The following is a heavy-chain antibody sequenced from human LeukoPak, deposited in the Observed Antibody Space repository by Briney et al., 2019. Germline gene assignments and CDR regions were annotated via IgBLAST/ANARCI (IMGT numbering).Heavy chain of an antibody. CDR3: ARLEMATNYYYYYMDV. CDR1: GYTFTSYD. D-gene: IGHD5-24*01. V-gene: IGHV1-8*02. J-gene: IGHJ6*03. Sequence: GASVKVSCKASGYTFTSYDINWVRQATGQGLEWMGWMNPNSGNTGYAQKFQGRVTMTRDTSISTAYMELSRLRSDDTAVYYCARLEMATNYYYYYMDVWGKGTTVTVSS. CDR2: MNPNSGNT.